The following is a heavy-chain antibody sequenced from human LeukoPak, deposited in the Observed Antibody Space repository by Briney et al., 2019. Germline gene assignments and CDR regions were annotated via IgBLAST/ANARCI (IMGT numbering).Heavy chain of an antibody. CDR3: ARGRIAVAGTPVPDFDY. CDR1: GYTFTGYY. J-gene: IGHJ4*02. D-gene: IGHD6-19*01. CDR2: INANSGGT. V-gene: IGHV1-2*02. Sequence: GASVKVSCKASGYTFTGYYMHWVRPDPGQGLEWMGWINANSGGTNYEQKFQGRVTMTRDTSISTAYMELSRLRSDDAAVYYCARGRIAVAGTPVPDFDYWGQGTLVTVSS.